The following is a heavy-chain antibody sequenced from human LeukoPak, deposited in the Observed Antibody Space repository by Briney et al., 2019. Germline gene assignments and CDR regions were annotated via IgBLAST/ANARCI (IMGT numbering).Heavy chain of an antibody. CDR3: ATSVTSSSGWYYGY. J-gene: IGHJ4*02. V-gene: IGHV4-39*01. CDR2: IYYGGRT. Sequence: SETLSLTCSVPGGSISSLSYYWGWVRQPPGKGLEWIGSIYYGGRTYYNPSLKSRVTMPVDTSKNQFSLKLSSVAAADTAIYYCATSVTSSSGWYYGYWGQGSLVTVSS. D-gene: IGHD6-19*01. CDR1: GGSISSLSYY.